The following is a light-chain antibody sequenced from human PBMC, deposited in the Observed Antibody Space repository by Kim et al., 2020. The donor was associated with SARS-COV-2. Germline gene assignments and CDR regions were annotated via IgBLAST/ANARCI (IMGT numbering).Light chain of an antibody. Sequence: VSPGERVTLSGRASQSVSSNLAWYQQKPGQAPRLLMYGASTRATGIPARFSGSGSGTEFTLTISSLQSEDFAVYYCQHYNNWLRTFGQGTKVDIK. J-gene: IGKJ1*01. CDR1: QSVSSN. CDR2: GAS. V-gene: IGKV3-15*01. CDR3: QHYNNWLRT.